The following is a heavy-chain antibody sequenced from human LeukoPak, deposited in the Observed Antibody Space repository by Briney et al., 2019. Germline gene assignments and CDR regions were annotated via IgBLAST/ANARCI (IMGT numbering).Heavy chain of an antibody. CDR2: IYPNSGGT. D-gene: IGHD5-12*01. CDR3: ARASGYDYPSDY. CDR1: GYTFTGYY. Sequence: GASVKVSCKASGYTFTGYYMHWVRQAPGQGLEWMGWIYPNSGGTNYAQKFQGRVTMTRDTSISTAYMELSRLRSDDTAVYYCARASGYDYPSDYWGQGTLVTVSS. V-gene: IGHV1-2*02. J-gene: IGHJ4*02.